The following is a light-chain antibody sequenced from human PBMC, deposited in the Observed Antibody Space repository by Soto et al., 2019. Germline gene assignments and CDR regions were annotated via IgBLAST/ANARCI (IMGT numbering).Light chain of an antibody. Sequence: IQMTQSPSTLSASVGDRVTITCRASQSISSWLAWYQQKPGKAPKLLIYDASNLESGVPSRFSGSGSGTEFTLTISSLQPDDFATYYCQQYNSYSWTFGQGTNVEIK. J-gene: IGKJ1*01. V-gene: IGKV1-5*01. CDR2: DAS. CDR3: QQYNSYSWT. CDR1: QSISSW.